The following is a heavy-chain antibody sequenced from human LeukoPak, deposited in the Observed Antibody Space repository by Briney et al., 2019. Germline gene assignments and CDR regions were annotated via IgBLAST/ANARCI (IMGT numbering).Heavy chain of an antibody. CDR2: ISGSGGST. CDR3: AKALSYSGYDYYFDF. J-gene: IGHJ4*02. V-gene: IGHV3-23*01. Sequence: GGSLRPSCAASGFTFSSYGMSWVRQAPGKGLEWVSAISGSGGSTYYADSVKGRFTISRDNSKNTLYLQMNSLRAEDTAVYYCAKALSYSGYDYYFDFGGQGTLVTVSS. CDR1: GFTFSSYG. D-gene: IGHD5-12*01.